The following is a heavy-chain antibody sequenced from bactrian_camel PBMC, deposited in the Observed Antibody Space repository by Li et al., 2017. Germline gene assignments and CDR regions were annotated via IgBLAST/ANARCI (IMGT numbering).Heavy chain of an antibody. CDR3: NLRVSPIDPLCTWGFEDY. D-gene: IGHD1*01. J-gene: IGHJ4*01. V-gene: IGHV3S53*01. CDR2: IIRDGST. CDR1: GYVGTSCS. Sequence: HVQLVESGGGSVQIGGSLTLSCAASGYVGTSCSLAWFRQTPGKGREMVSIIIRDGSTDYADSVKGRFTISQNDAKNTMYLRMTKLKPEDTAIYYCNLRVSPIDPLCTWGFEDYWGQGTQVTVS.